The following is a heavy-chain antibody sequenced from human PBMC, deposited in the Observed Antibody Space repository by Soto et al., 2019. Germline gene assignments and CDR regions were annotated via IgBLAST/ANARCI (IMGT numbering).Heavy chain of an antibody. D-gene: IGHD2-15*01. CDR2: INTDGLS. Sequence: QVQLEESGPGLVRPSETLSLTCSVSGVSITSYYWSWIRQSAGGGLEWMGRINTDGLSTYSPSFKGRLTMSLNTSMHQVSLGLISVTAADTAVYFCARVTVAVAATEVYYGLEVWRQGATVTVSS. CDR1: GVSITSYY. CDR3: ARVTVAVAATEVYYGLEV. V-gene: IGHV4-4*07. J-gene: IGHJ6*02.